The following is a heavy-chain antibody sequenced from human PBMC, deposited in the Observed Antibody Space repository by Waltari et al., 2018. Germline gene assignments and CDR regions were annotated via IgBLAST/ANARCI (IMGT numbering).Heavy chain of an antibody. D-gene: IGHD3-16*01. CDR3: ASLETFSVNSEYFQH. V-gene: IGHV3-23*01. CDR1: GFTFSSYA. Sequence: EVQLLESGGGLVQPGGSLRLSCAASGFTFSSYAMRWVRQAPGKGLEWLSGVSGSGAMTHYADSVKGRFTISRDNSKNTLFLQMNSLRVEDTAVYYCASLETFSVNSEYFQHWGQGTPVTVSS. CDR2: VSGSGAMT. J-gene: IGHJ1*01.